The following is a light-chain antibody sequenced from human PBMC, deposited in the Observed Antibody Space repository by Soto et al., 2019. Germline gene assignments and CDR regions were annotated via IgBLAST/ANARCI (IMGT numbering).Light chain of an antibody. CDR1: SSDVGGYNY. V-gene: IGLV2-14*03. J-gene: IGLJ2*01. CDR3: SSYTSINTVV. Sequence: QSVLTQPASVSGSPGQSITISCAGTSSDVGGYNYVSWYQQYLGEAPKLMIYDVSSRPSGVSNRFSGSKSGNTASLTISGLQAEDEADYYCSSYTSINTVVFGGGTKVTVL. CDR2: DVS.